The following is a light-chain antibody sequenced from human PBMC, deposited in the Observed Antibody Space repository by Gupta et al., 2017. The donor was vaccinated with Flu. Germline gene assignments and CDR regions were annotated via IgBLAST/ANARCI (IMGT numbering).Light chain of an antibody. CDR3: ATWDDRLDSWV. Sequence: QSVLTQPPSASATPGQRVTISCSGSSFNIGTNYVYWYQQLPETAPKLLIYRSDKRPSGVPDRLSGSKSGTSASLAISGLRSEDEGTYYCATWDDRLDSWVFGGGTRVTVL. J-gene: IGLJ3*02. CDR2: RSD. CDR1: SFNIGTNY. V-gene: IGLV1-47*01.